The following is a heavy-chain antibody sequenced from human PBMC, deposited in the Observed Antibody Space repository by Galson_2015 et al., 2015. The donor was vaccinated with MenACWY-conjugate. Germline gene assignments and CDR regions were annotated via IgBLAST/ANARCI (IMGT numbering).Heavy chain of an antibody. CDR3: ARSPFKWLSFLDY. Sequence: SVKVSCKASGYTFTSYAMHWVRQAPGQRLEWMGWINAGNGNTKYSQKFQGRVPITRDTSASTAYMELSSLRSEDTAVYYCARSPFKWLSFLDYWGQGTLVTVSS. J-gene: IGHJ4*02. CDR2: INAGNGNT. CDR1: GYTFTSYA. D-gene: IGHD5-12*01. V-gene: IGHV1-3*01.